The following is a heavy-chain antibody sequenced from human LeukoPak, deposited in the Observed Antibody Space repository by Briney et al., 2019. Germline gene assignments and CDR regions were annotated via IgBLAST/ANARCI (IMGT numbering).Heavy chain of an antibody. D-gene: IGHD2-2*01. V-gene: IGHV1-18*01. Sequence: ASVKVSCKASGYTFTSYGISWVRQAPGQGLEWMGWISAYNGNTNYAQKLQGRVTMTTDTSTSTAYMELRSLRSDDTAVYYCARDAYCSSTRCYAGQQQVDYWGQGTLVTVSS. CDR3: ARDAYCSSTRCYAGQQQVDY. CDR2: ISAYNGNT. CDR1: GYTFTSYG. J-gene: IGHJ4*02.